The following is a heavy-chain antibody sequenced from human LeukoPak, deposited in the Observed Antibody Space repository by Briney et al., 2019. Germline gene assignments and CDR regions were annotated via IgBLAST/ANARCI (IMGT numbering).Heavy chain of an antibody. Sequence: GGSLRLSCAASGFTFSSYGIHWVRQAPGKGLEWVTFIRYDGSNKYYADSVKGRFTISRDNSKSTVYLQMNSLRGEDTAVYYCATDLSTGYYIAYWGQGTLVTVSS. D-gene: IGHD3-9*01. V-gene: IGHV3-30*02. J-gene: IGHJ4*02. CDR1: GFTFSSYG. CDR2: IRYDGSNK. CDR3: ATDLSTGYYIAY.